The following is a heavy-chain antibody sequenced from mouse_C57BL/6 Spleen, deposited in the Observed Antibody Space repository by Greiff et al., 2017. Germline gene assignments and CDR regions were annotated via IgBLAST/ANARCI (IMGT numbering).Heavy chain of an antibody. V-gene: IGHV1-50*01. Sequence: HVQLQQPGAELVKPGASVKLSCKASGYTFTSYWMQWVKQRPGQGLEWLGEIDPSDSYTNYNQKFKGKATLTVDTSSSTAYMQLSSLTSEDSAVYYCARRGNYYGSWDYWGQGTTLTVSS. CDR1: GYTFTSYW. CDR2: IDPSDSYT. J-gene: IGHJ2*01. D-gene: IGHD1-1*01. CDR3: ARRGNYYGSWDY.